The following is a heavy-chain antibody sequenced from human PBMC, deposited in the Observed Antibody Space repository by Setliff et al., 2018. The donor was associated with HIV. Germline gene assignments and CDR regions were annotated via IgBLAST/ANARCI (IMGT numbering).Heavy chain of an antibody. J-gene: IGHJ3*01. CDR2: INHYGGT. Sequence: SETLSLTCAVYGGSFSGYFWNWIRQPPGKGLEWIGAINHYGGTNYNPSLKSRVTMSVDTSKNQFSLRLSSVTAADTAVYYCASAYDDTMYNGLDVWGQGTMVTVSS. D-gene: IGHD3-10*02. CDR1: GGSFSGYF. CDR3: ASAYDDTMYNGLDV. V-gene: IGHV4-34*01.